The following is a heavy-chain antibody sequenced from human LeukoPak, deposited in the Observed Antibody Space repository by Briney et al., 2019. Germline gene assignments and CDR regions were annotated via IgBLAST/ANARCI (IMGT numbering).Heavy chain of an antibody. Sequence: GRSLRLSCAASGFTFSSYSMNWVRQAPGKGLEWVSYISSSSSTIYYADSVKGRFTISRDNAKNSLYLQMNSLRAEDTAVYYCASHIAAGGYWGQGTLVTVSS. CDR3: ASHIAAGGY. CDR1: GFTFSSYS. CDR2: ISSSSSTI. J-gene: IGHJ4*02. V-gene: IGHV3-48*01. D-gene: IGHD6-13*01.